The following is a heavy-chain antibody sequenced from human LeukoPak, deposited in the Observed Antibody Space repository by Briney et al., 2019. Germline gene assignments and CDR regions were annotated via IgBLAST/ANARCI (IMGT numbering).Heavy chain of an antibody. CDR2: IYSGGST. CDR1: GFTVSSNY. D-gene: IGHD3-22*01. J-gene: IGHJ4*02. V-gene: IGHV3-66*01. Sequence: GGSLRLSCAVSGFTVSSNYMSWVRQAPGKGLEWVSVIYSGGSTYYADSVKGRFTISRDNSKNTLYLQMNSLRAEDTAVYYCARELHSSGYPYFDYWGQGTLVTVSS. CDR3: ARELHSSGYPYFDY.